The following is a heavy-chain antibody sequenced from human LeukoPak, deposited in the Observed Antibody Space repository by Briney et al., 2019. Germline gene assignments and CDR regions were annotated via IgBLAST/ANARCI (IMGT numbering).Heavy chain of an antibody. CDR3: ARGQIRFLEWLSPTNNWFDP. V-gene: IGHV4-34*01. D-gene: IGHD3-3*01. J-gene: IGHJ5*02. Sequence: GSLRLSCAASGFTFSSFAMSWVRQPPGKGLEWIGEINHSGSTNYNPSLKSRVTISVDTSKNQFSLKLSSVTAADTAVYYCARGQIRFLEWLSPTNNWFDPWGQGTLVTVSS. CDR1: GFTFSSFA. CDR2: INHSGST.